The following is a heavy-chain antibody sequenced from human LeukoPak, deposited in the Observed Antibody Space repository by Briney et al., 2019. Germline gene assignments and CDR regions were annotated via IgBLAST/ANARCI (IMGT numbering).Heavy chain of an antibody. Sequence: GGSLRLSCAASAFTVSSNYMSSVRQAPGKGLEWVSLIYSGGSTYYADSVKGRFTISRDNSKNTLYLQMNSLRADDTAVYYCARDLGSSWYYAFDIWGQGTMVTVSS. D-gene: IGHD6-13*01. J-gene: IGHJ3*02. CDR1: AFTVSSNY. CDR3: ARDLGSSWYYAFDI. V-gene: IGHV3-53*01. CDR2: IYSGGST.